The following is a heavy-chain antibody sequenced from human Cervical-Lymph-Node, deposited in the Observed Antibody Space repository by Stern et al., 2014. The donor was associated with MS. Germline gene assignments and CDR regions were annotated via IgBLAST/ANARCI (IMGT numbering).Heavy chain of an antibody. CDR2: IHYTGNT. CDR3: ATRRSDYAGRLWFDP. CDR1: GGSISSGGSH. J-gene: IGHJ5*02. V-gene: IGHV4-31*03. Sequence: QVQLQESGPGLVRPSQTLSLTCTVSGGSISSGGSHWGWNRQHPGKGLEWIGYIHYTGNTYFNPPLKSRLTMSLDTSKNHFSLNLSSVTAADTAVYYCATRRSDYAGRLWFDPWGQGTLVTVSS. D-gene: IGHD4-17*01.